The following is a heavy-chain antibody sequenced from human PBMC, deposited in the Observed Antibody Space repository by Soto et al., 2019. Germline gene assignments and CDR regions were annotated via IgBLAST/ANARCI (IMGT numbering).Heavy chain of an antibody. CDR2: IIPIFGTA. CDR3: ARDSREDYYDSSGYSPYYFDY. Sequence: SVKVSGKASGGTFSSYAIIWVRQAPGQGLEWMGGIIPIFGTANYAQRFQGRVTITADTSTSTAYMELSSLRSEDTAVYYCARDSREDYYDSSGYSPYYFDYWGQGTLVTVSS. CDR1: GGTFSSYA. D-gene: IGHD3-22*01. J-gene: IGHJ4*02. V-gene: IGHV1-69*06.